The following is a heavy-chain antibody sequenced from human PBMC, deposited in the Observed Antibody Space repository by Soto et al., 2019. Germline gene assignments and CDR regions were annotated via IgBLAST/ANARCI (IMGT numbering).Heavy chain of an antibody. V-gene: IGHV3-74*01. CDR3: AALRDVGWALDAFDI. J-gene: IGHJ3*02. CDR1: GFTFSSCW. Sequence: EVQLVESGGGLVQSGGSLRLSCAASGFTFSSCWMHWVRQVPGKGLVWVSRINNDGSTTTYADSVQGRFTISRDNAKNTLFLQMTSLRAEDTALYYCAALRDVGWALDAFDIWGQGTMVTVSS. CDR2: INNDGSTT. D-gene: IGHD6-19*01.